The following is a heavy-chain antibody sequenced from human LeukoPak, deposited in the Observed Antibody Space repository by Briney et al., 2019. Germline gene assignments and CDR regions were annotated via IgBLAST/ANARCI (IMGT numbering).Heavy chain of an antibody. D-gene: IGHD3-3*01. V-gene: IGHV1-46*01. J-gene: IGHJ5*02. CDR1: GYTFTSYY. CDR2: LNPSSGST. Sequence: ASVKVSCNASGYTFTSYYTHWVRQAPGQGLEWMGVLNPSSGSTSYAQKFQGRVTMTRDTSTSTVYMELSSLRSEDTAVYYCARGYITIFGVVIIEWFDPWGQGTLVTVSS. CDR3: ARGYITIFGVVIIEWFDP.